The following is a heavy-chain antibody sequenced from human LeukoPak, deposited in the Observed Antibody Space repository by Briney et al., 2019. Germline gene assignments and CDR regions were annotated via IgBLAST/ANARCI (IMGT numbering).Heavy chain of an antibody. D-gene: IGHD3-22*01. J-gene: IGHJ3*02. Sequence: GGSLRLSCAASGFTFSSYAMSWVRQAPGKGLEWVSAISGSGGSTYYADSVKGRFTISRDNSKNTLYLQMNSLRAEDTAVYYCAKGLSLYYYDREGFDIWGQGTMVTVSS. CDR1: GFTFSSYA. CDR3: AKGLSLYYYDREGFDI. V-gene: IGHV3-23*01. CDR2: ISGSGGST.